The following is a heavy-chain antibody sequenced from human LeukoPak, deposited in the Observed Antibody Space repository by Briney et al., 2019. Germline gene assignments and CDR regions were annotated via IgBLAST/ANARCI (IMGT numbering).Heavy chain of an antibody. D-gene: IGHD1-26*01. J-gene: IGHJ4*02. V-gene: IGHV3-30-3*01. CDR1: GFTFSSYA. Sequence: GGSLRLLCAASGFTFSSYAMQWVRQSPGGGVEWVAVILYDGSNKYYADSVKGRFTISRDNSKNTLYLQMNSMRAEDTAVYYCARDFSVGALIFSFGYWGQGTLVTVSS. CDR2: ILYDGSNK. CDR3: ARDFSVGALIFSFGY.